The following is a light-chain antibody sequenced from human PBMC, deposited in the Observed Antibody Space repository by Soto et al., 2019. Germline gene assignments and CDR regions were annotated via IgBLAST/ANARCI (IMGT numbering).Light chain of an antibody. V-gene: IGLV2-14*01. CDR2: DVS. CDR3: NSYISISTLVV. CDR1: SSDVGGYNY. J-gene: IGLJ2*01. Sequence: QSALTQPASVSGSPGQSITITWTVTSSDVGGYNYVSWYQQHPGKAPKLMIYDVSNRPSGVSNRFSGSKSGNTASLTISGLQAEDEADYYCNSYISISTLVVFGGGTKLTVL.